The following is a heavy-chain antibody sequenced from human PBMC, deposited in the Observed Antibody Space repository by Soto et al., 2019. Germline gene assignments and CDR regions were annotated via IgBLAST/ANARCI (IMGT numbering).Heavy chain of an antibody. D-gene: IGHD1-26*01. CDR2: ISAYNGNT. Sequence: QVQLVQSGAEVKKPGASVKVSCKASGYTFTSYGISWVRQAPGQGLEWMGWISAYNGNTNYAQKLQGRVTMTTDTSTITAYMELRRLRSDNTAVYLFAMDVAYSGSYWGQEARVTLSS. V-gene: IGHV1-18*01. CDR1: GYTFTSYG. CDR3: AMDVAYSGSY. J-gene: IGHJ4*02.